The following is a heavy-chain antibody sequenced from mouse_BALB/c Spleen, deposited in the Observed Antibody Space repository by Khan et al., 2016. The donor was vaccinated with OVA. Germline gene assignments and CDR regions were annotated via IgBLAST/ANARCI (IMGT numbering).Heavy chain of an antibody. CDR1: GFTFPEYT. V-gene: IGHV1-18*01. Sequence: VQLQQSGPELVKPGASVKISCKTSGFTFPEYTVHWVKQSLGKSLDWIGVINPKNGGTANNQKFTGKATLTVDKYSSTAYKEFRSLTSEDSAVYYCARDAGRYWGQGTSVTVAS. CDR2: INPKNGGT. J-gene: IGHJ4*01. CDR3: ARDAGRY.